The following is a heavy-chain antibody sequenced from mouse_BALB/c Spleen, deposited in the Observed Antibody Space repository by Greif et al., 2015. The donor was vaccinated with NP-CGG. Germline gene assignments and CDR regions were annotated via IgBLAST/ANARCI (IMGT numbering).Heavy chain of an antibody. CDR1: GYTFTSYY. CDR2: IYPGDGST. CDR3: AREGVYDYSYYAMDY. V-gene: IGHV1S56*01. D-gene: IGHD2-4*01. J-gene: IGHJ4*01. Sequence: VQLQQSGPELVKPGASVKMSCKASGYTFTSYYIHWVKQRPGQGLEWIGWIYPGDGSTKYNEKFKGKTTLTADKSSSTAYMLLSSLTSEDSAIYFCAREGVYDYSYYAMDYWGQGTSVTVSS.